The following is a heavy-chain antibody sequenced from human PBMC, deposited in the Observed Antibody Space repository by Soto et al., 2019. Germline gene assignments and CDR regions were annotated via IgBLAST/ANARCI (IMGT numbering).Heavy chain of an antibody. J-gene: IGHJ5*02. CDR1: GGSFSGYY. V-gene: IGHV4-34*01. Sequence: PSETLSLTCAAYGGSFSGYYWTWIRQPPGKRLEWIGEINHSGSTNYNPSIKSRVTISVDTSKNQFSLKLSAVTAADTAVYYCARGILSIAVAGTEWFDPWGQGPLVTVSS. CDR2: INHSGST. D-gene: IGHD6-19*01. CDR3: ARGILSIAVAGTEWFDP.